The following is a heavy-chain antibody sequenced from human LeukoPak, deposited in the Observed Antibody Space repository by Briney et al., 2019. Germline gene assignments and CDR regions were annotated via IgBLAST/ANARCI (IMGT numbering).Heavy chain of an antibody. CDR1: GFTVSSNY. CDR3: ARASDYYDSSGYMADYYFDY. CDR2: IYSGGST. V-gene: IGHV3-53*01. D-gene: IGHD3-22*01. Sequence: QPGGSLRLSCAASGFTVSSNYMSWVRQAPGKGLEWVSVIYSGGSTYYADSVKGRFTISSDNSKNTLYLQMNSLRAEDTAVYYCARASDYYDSSGYMADYYFDYWGQGTLVTVSS. J-gene: IGHJ4*02.